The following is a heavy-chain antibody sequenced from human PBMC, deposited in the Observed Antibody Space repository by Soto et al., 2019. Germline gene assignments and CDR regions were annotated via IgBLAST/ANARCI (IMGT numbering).Heavy chain of an antibody. V-gene: IGHV5-51*01. D-gene: IGHD3-3*01. CDR2: IYPGDSDT. CDR3: ARVQHYDFWSGYSLYYFDY. CDR1: GYSFTSYW. J-gene: IGHJ4*02. Sequence: PGESLKISCKGSGYSFTSYWIGWVRQMPGKGLEWMGIIYPGDSDTRYSPSFQGQVTISADKSISTAYLQWSSLKASDTAMYYCARVQHYDFWSGYSLYYFDYWGQGTLVTVS.